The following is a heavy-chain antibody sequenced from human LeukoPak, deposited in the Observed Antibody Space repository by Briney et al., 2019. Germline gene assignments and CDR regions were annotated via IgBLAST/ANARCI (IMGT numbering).Heavy chain of an antibody. V-gene: IGHV1-69*01. J-gene: IGHJ5*02. D-gene: IGHD3-9*01. CDR1: GGTFSSYA. CDR2: IIPIFGTA. CDR3: ARDPGYYDILTGYYKGNWFDP. Sequence: SVKVSCKASGGTFSSYAISWVRQAPGQGLEWMGEIIPIFGTANYAQKFQGRVTITADEYTSTAYMELSSLRSEDTAVYYCARDPGYYDILTGYYKGNWFDPWGQGTLVTVSS.